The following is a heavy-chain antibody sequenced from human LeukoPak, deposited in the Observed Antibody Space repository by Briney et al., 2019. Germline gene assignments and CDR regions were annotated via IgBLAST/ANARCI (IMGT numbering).Heavy chain of an antibody. CDR1: GFTFSNYW. CDR2: IKHDGSED. Sequence: PGGSLRLSCAASGFTFSNYWMTWVRQAPGKGLEWVANIKHDGSEDYYLDSVKGRFTISRDNAKSSMWLQMNSLRAEDTAVYYCAKERKMAIPYYFDYWGQGTLVTVSS. D-gene: IGHD5-24*01. J-gene: IGHJ4*02. V-gene: IGHV3-7*03. CDR3: AKERKMAIPYYFDY.